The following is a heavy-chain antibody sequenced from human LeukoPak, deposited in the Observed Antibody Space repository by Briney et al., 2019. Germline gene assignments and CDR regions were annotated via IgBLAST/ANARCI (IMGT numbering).Heavy chain of an antibody. D-gene: IGHD1-26*01. Sequence: ASVKVSCKASGYTFNSYGISWVRQAPGQRLEWIGWISAYNANKNYAQKLQGRVTMTTDTSTSTAYMELRSLRSDDTAVYYCARVSSKGATPSDYWGQGTLVTVSS. V-gene: IGHV1-18*01. CDR3: ARVSSKGATPSDY. J-gene: IGHJ4*02. CDR1: GYTFNSYG. CDR2: ISAYNANK.